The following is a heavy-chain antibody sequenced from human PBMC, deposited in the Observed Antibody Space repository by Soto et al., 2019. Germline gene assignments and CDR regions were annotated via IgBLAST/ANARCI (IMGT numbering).Heavy chain of an antibody. CDR1: GGSFNVYY. Sequence: QLHLQQWGAGLLNLSETLSLTCAVYGGSFNVYYWSWISQPPGKGLEWMGEINHTGHNNYNPSLKSRVTISVDTSKNQFSLKLSSVTAADTAVYYCARSGHLFDSWGQGILVTVSS. CDR2: INHTGHN. CDR3: ARSGHLFDS. V-gene: IGHV4-34*01. J-gene: IGHJ4*02. D-gene: IGHD3-10*01.